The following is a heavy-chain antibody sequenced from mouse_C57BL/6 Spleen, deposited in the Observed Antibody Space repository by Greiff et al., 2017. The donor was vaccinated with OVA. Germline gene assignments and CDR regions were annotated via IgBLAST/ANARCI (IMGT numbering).Heavy chain of an antibody. CDR2: IDPSDSYT. V-gene: IGHV1-50*01. J-gene: IGHJ4*01. CDR3: ARSYGSSPPYYYAMDY. CDR1: GYTFTSYW. Sequence: QVHVKQSGAELVKPGASVKLSCKASGYTFTSYWMQWVKQRPGQGLEWIGEIDPSDSYTNYNQKFKGKATLTVDTSSSTAYMQLSSLTSEDSAVYYCARSYGSSPPYYYAMDYWGQGTSVTVSS. D-gene: IGHD1-1*01.